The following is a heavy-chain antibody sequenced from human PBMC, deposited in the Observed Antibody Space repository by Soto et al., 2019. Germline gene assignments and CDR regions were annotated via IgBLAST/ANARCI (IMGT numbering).Heavy chain of an antibody. D-gene: IGHD4-17*01. Sequence: GESLKISCMGSGYKVSTWHNFTSYWIAWVRQMPGEGLEWMGIIYPGDSDTRYSPSFQGQVTISADKSISTAYLQWSSLKASETAMYYCARRYGVPSAGMDVWGQGTTVTVSS. CDR1: GYKVSTWHNFTSYW. CDR3: ARRYGVPSAGMDV. J-gene: IGHJ6*02. CDR2: IYPGDSDT. V-gene: IGHV5-51*01.